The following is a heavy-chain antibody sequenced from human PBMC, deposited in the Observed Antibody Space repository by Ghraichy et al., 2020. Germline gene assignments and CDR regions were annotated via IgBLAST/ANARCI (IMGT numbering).Heavy chain of an antibody. J-gene: IGHJ6*02. D-gene: IGHD1-7*01. V-gene: IGHV4-4*07. CDR1: GGSISSYY. CDR2: IYTTGNT. CDR3: ARGNYGTYGMDV. Sequence: SQTLSLTCTVSGGSISSYYWSWIRQPAGKGLEWVGRIYTTGNTNYKPSLKSRVTMSVDTSKNQLSLKLSSVTAADTAVYYCARGNYGTYGMDVWGQGTTVTVSS.